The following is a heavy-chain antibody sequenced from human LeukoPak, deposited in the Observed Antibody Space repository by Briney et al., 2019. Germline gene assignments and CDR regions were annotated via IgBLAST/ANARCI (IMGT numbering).Heavy chain of an antibody. CDR3: ARGYYYDSSGYFAFDY. Sequence: ASVKVSCKASGYTFTSYGISWVRQAPGQGLEWMGRIIPILGIANYAQKFQGRVTITADKSTSTAYMELSSLRSEDTAVYYCARGYYYDSSGYFAFDYWGQGTLVTVSS. CDR1: GYTFTSYG. J-gene: IGHJ4*02. CDR2: IIPILGIA. D-gene: IGHD3-22*01. V-gene: IGHV1-69*04.